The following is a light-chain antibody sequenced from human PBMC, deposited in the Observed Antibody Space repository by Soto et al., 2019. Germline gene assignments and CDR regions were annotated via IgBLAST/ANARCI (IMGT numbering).Light chain of an antibody. CDR1: QSVSNY. Sequence: EIVLTQSPATLSLSPGERATLYCRASQSVSNYLAWYQQKPGQAPRLLIYDASNRATGIPARFSGSGSVTDFTLTITSLEPEDFSVYYCQQRSHWPPITFGQGTRLEIK. J-gene: IGKJ5*01. CDR2: DAS. V-gene: IGKV3-11*01. CDR3: QQRSHWPPIT.